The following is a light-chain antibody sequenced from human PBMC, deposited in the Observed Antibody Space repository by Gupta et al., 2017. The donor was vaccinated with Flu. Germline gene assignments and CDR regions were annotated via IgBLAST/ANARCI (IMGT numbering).Light chain of an antibody. J-gene: IGKJ1*01. V-gene: IGKV3-20*01. CDR3: HQECSSPPT. CDR2: GAS. Sequence: GTLSLSPGERATLSCRASQSVRSNYLAWYQQKPGQAPRLLIYGASSRATGIPDRFSGSGSGTDFTLTIIRLEPEDFAVYYCHQECSSPPTFGQGTKVEI. CDR1: QSVRSNY.